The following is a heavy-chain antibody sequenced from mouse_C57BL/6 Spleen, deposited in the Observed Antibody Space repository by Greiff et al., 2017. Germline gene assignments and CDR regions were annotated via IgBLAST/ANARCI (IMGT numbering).Heavy chain of an antibody. CDR2: INPNNGGT. J-gene: IGHJ3*01. D-gene: IGHD3-2*02. CDR1: GYTFTDYN. Sequence: EVQLQQSGPELVKPGASVKIPCKASGYTFTDYNMDWVKQSHGKSLEWIGDINPNNGGTIYNQKFKGKATLTVDKSSSTAYMELRSLTSEYTAVYYCARLDGSGYWFAYWGQGTLVTVSA. V-gene: IGHV1-18*01. CDR3: ARLDGSGYWFAY.